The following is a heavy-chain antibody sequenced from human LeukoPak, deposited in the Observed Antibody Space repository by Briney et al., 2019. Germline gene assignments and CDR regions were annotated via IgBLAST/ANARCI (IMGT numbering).Heavy chain of an antibody. D-gene: IGHD1-7*01. J-gene: IGHJ6*03. CDR3: AGNWNYPLYYYYYMGV. Sequence: GGSLRLSCAASGFTFSSYWMHWVRQAPGKGLVWVARINSDGSSTSYADSVKGRLTISRDNAKHALHLQMNSLRAEDTAVYYCAGNWNYPLYYYYYMGVWGKGTTVTVSS. CDR1: GFTFSSYW. CDR2: INSDGSST. V-gene: IGHV3-74*01.